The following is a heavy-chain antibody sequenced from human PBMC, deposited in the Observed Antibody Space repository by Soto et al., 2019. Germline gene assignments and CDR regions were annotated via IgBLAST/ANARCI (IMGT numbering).Heavy chain of an antibody. V-gene: IGHV1-24*01. Sequence: GASVKVSCKVSGYTLTELSMHWVRQAPGKGLEWMGGFDPEDGETIYAQKFQGRVTMTEDTSTDTAYMELSSLRSEDTAVYYCAFRIMVRGVIIDEGLDYWGQETLVTVSS. CDR1: GYTLTELS. J-gene: IGHJ4*02. CDR2: FDPEDGET. D-gene: IGHD3-10*01. CDR3: AFRIMVRGVIIDEGLDY.